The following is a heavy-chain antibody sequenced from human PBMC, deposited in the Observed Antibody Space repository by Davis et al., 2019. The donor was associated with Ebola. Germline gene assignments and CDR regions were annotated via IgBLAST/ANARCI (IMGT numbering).Heavy chain of an antibody. V-gene: IGHV3-74*01. CDR1: GFTFSSYW. J-gene: IGHJ5*02. CDR3: ARSITGTYNWFDP. CDR2: INSDGSST. Sequence: GESLKISCAASGFTFSSYWMHWVRQAPGKGLVWVSRINSDGSSTSYADSVKGRFTISRDNAKNSLYLQMNSLRAEDTALYYCARSITGTYNWFDPWGQGTLVTVSS. D-gene: IGHD1-7*01.